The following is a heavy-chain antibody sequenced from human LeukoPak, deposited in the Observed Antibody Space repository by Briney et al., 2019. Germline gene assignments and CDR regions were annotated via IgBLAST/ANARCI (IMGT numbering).Heavy chain of an antibody. Sequence: SETLSLTCTVSGGSISSSSYYWGWIRQPPGKGLEWIGSIYYSGSTYYNPSLKSRVTISVDTSKNQFSLKLSSVTAADTAVYYCATDPARISSWPHYYYGMDVWGQGTTVTVSS. D-gene: IGHD6-13*01. CDR2: IYYSGST. CDR3: ATDPARISSWPHYYYGMDV. CDR1: GGSISSSSYY. J-gene: IGHJ6*02. V-gene: IGHV4-39*01.